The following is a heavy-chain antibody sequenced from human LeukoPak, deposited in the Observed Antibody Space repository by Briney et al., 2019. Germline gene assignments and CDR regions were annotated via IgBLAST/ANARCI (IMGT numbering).Heavy chain of an antibody. CDR1: GYTFTSYG. D-gene: IGHD3-16*01. CDR2: ISAYNGNT. J-gene: IGHJ4*02. Sequence: GASVKVSCKASGYTFTSYGISWVRQAPGQGLEWMGWISAYNGNTNYAQKLQGRVTMTTDTSTSTAYMELRSLRSDDTAVYYCARVSQSPLMMYYSDYWGQGTLVTVSS. CDR3: ARVSQSPLMMYYSDY. V-gene: IGHV1-18*01.